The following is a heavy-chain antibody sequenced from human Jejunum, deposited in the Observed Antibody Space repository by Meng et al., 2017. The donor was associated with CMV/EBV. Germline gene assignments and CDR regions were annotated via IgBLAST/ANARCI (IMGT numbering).Heavy chain of an antibody. V-gene: IGHV4-59*11. CDR1: GETMRSHY. J-gene: IGHJ4*02. D-gene: IGHD1-1*01. CDR2: VYYSGSA. CDR3: ARGLGHASNNSHDY. Sequence: VSGETMRSHYWSWSRQPPGKGLEWMGHVYYSGSATYSPSLRSRVSISLDMSKNQFSLKLRSVTAADTAMYFCARGLGHASNNSHDYWGQGTLVTVSS.